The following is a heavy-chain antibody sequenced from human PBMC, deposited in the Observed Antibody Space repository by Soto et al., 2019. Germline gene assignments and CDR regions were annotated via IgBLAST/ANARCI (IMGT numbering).Heavy chain of an antibody. D-gene: IGHD3-3*01. CDR1: GGTFSSYT. CDR2: IIPILGIA. J-gene: IGHJ4*02. V-gene: IGHV1-69*02. Sequence: SVKVSCKASGGTFSSYTISWVRQAPGQGLEWMGRIIPILGIANYAQKFQGRVTITADKSTSTAYMELSSLRSEDTSVYYCARGSGDDFWSGYYFDYWGRGTLVTVSS. CDR3: ARGSGDDFWSGYYFDY.